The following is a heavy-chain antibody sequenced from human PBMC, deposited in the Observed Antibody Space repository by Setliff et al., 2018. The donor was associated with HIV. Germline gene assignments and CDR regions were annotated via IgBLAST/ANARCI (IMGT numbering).Heavy chain of an antibody. J-gene: IGHJ4*02. D-gene: IGHD1-26*01. Sequence: GGSLRLSCAASGFTFSSYSMNWVRQAPGKGLEWVSFISGNGGAVTYADSVKGRFTISRDNARNSLYLQLNSLRAEDTAVYYCARDRGGSYTPLDFWGQGTLVTVSS. CDR1: GFTFSSYS. CDR2: ISGNGGAV. V-gene: IGHV3-48*01. CDR3: ARDRGGSYTPLDF.